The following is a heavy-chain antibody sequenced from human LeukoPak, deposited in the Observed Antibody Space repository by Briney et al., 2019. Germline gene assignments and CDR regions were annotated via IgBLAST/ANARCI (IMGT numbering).Heavy chain of an antibody. Sequence: SETLSLTCTVSGGSISSGDYYWSWIRQPPGKGLEWIGYTYYSGSTYYNPSLKSRVTISVDTSKNQFSLKLSSVTAADTAVYYCARGVLGITIFGVVLPFDYWGQGTLVTVSS. V-gene: IGHV4-30-4*01. J-gene: IGHJ4*02. CDR3: ARGVLGITIFGVVLPFDY. D-gene: IGHD3-3*01. CDR1: GGSISSGDYY. CDR2: TYYSGST.